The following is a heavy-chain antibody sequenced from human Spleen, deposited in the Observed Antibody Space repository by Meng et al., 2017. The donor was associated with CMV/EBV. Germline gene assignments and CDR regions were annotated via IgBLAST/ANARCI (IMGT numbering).Heavy chain of an antibody. CDR3: ARAGYSSGWYDAFDI. J-gene: IGHJ3*02. CDR2: IYTSGST. CDR1: GGSISSYY. Sequence: GQLQEAGSGLVKPSETLSLTWTVSGGSISSYYWSWIRQPAGKGLEWIGRIYTSGSTNYNPSLKSRVTMSVDTSKNQFSLKLSSVTAADTAVYYCARAGYSSGWYDAFDIWGQGTMVTVSS. V-gene: IGHV4-4*07. D-gene: IGHD6-19*01.